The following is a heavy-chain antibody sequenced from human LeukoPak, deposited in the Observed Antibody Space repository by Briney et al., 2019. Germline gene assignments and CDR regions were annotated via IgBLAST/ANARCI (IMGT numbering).Heavy chain of an antibody. V-gene: IGHV4-4*07. CDR3: ARGGTMVRGVIRDAFDI. J-gene: IGHJ3*02. D-gene: IGHD3-10*01. CDR2: IYTSGST. CDR1: GGSISSYY. Sequence: PSETPSLTCTVSGGSISSYYWSWIRQPAGKGLEWIGRIYTSGSTNYNPSLKSRVTMSVDTSKNQFSLKLSSVTAADTAVYYCARGGTMVRGVIRDAFDIWGQGTMVTVSS.